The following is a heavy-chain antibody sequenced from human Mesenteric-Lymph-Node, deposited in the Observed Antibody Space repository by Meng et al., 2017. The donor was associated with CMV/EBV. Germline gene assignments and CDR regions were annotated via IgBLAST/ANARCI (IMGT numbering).Heavy chain of an antibody. CDR1: GGSISSGDYY. CDR3: ARHTGHTSSWYGWYFDF. V-gene: IGHV4-30-4*08. CDR2: IYYSGST. J-gene: IGHJ2*01. D-gene: IGHD6-13*01. Sequence: SETLSLTCTVSGGSISSGDYYWSWIRQPPGKGLEWIGYIYYSGSTFYNPSLKSRVTISVDTSKNQFSLRFNSVTATDTAVYYCARHTGHTSSWYGWYFDFWGRGALVTVSS.